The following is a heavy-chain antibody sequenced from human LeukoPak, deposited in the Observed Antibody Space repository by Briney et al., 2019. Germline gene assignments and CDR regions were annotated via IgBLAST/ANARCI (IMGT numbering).Heavy chain of an antibody. D-gene: IGHD3-22*01. J-gene: IGHJ3*02. CDR1: GGSFSNYY. CDR2: INHSGTT. V-gene: IGHV4-34*01. CDR3: ARDPPEDSDNNDSYDAFDI. Sequence: SETLSLTCAVSGGSFSNYYWTWIRQPPGKGLEWIGGINHSGTTNYSPSLKSRVTMSVDTSKNQFSLNVTSVTAADTAVYYCARDPPEDSDNNDSYDAFDIWGQGTMVTVSS.